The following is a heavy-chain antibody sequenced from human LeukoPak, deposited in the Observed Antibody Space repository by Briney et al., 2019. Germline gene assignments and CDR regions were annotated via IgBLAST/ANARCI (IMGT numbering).Heavy chain of an antibody. Sequence: PGGSLRLSCAVSGFTFSNFDMNWVRQAPGKGLEWVSYISTMSSTKYYADSVKGCFTISRDSAQNSLYLQMNSLRDEDTAIYYCARGKIGYYYGDSDGFWGQRTLVTVSS. CDR2: ISTMSSTK. V-gene: IGHV3-48*02. D-gene: IGHD4-17*01. J-gene: IGHJ4*02. CDR1: GFTFSNFD. CDR3: ARGKIGYYYGDSDGF.